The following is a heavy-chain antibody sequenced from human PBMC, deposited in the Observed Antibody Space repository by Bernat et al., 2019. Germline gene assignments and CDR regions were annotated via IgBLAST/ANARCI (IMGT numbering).Heavy chain of an antibody. D-gene: IGHD6-19*01. Sequence: QLQLQESGPGLVKPSETLSLRCIVSGGYISSSSDYWGWIRQPPGKGLEWIGSIYYSGNTYYNPSLKSRVTISVDKSKNQFSLKLSSVTAADTAVYYCARAPVAGHFDYWGQGTLVTVSS. CDR2: IYYSGNT. CDR3: ARAPVAGHFDY. CDR1: GGYISSSSDY. V-gene: IGHV4-39*07. J-gene: IGHJ4*02.